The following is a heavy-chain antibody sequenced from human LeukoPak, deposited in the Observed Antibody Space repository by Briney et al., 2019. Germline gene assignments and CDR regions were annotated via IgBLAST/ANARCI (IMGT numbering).Heavy chain of an antibody. J-gene: IGHJ4*02. CDR3: ARGTIAAAGYYYFDY. CDR2: IKQDGSEK. V-gene: IGHV3-7*04. CDR1: GFTFSSYW. Sequence: GGSLRLSCAASGFTFSSYWMSWVRQAPGKGLEWVANIKQDGSEKYYVDSVKGRFTISRDNARNSLYLQMNSLRAEDTAVYYCARGTIAAAGYYYFDYWGQGTQVTVSS. D-gene: IGHD6-13*01.